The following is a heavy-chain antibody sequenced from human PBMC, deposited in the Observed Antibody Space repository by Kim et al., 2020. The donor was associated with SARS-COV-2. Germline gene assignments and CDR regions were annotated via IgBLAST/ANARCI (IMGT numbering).Heavy chain of an antibody. Sequence: AVSGKSRITINPATSKNQFSLQLNSVTPEDTAVYYCARERLGGSWQPFDYWGQGTLVTVSS. J-gene: IGHJ4*02. V-gene: IGHV6-1*01. CDR3: ARERLGGSWQPFDY. D-gene: IGHD6-13*01.